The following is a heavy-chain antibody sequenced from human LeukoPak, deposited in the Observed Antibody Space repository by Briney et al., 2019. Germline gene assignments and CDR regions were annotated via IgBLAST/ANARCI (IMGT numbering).Heavy chain of an antibody. V-gene: IGHV3-23*01. Sequence: GGSLRLSCAASGFTFSSYGMSWVRQAPGKGLEWVSAVSGSGGSTYYADSVKGRFTISRDNSKNTLYLQMNSLRAEDTAVYYCAKDGRHSGSYPPYFDYWGQGTLVTVSS. CDR1: GFTFSSYG. CDR2: VSGSGGST. CDR3: AKDGRHSGSYPPYFDY. D-gene: IGHD1-26*01. J-gene: IGHJ4*02.